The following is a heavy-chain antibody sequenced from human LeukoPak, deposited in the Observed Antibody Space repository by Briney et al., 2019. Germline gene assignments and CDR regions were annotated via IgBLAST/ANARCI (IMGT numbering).Heavy chain of an antibody. CDR1: GGSVSSGGFY. CDR3: AREDITGTASYFDY. Sequence: SETLSLTCTVSGGSVSSGGFYWTWIRQPPGKGREWIVYIYYSGSTNYIPALRSRLTISVDTPKNQFSLKLSSVTAADTAVYYCAREDITGTASYFDYWGQGTLVTVSS. CDR2: IYYSGST. J-gene: IGHJ4*02. V-gene: IGHV4-61*08. D-gene: IGHD1-7*01.